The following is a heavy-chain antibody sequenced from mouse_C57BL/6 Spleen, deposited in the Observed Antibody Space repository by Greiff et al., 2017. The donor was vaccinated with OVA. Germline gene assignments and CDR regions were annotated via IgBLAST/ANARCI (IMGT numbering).Heavy chain of an antibody. D-gene: IGHD3-2*02. CDR3: ARTAQADYFDY. V-gene: IGHV1-61*01. CDR1: GYTFTSYW. CDR2: IYPSDSET. J-gene: IGHJ2*01. Sequence: QVQLQQPGAELVRPGSSVKLSCKASGYTFTSYWMDWVKQRPGQGLEWIGNIYPSDSETHYNQKFKDKATLTVDKSSSTAYMQLSSLTSEDSAVYYCARTAQADYFDYWGQGTTLTVSS.